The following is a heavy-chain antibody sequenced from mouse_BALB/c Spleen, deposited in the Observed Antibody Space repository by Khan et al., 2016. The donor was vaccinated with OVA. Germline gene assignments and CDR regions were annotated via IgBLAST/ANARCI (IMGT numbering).Heavy chain of an antibody. Sequence: EVQLVESGGDLVKPGGSQKLSCAASGFTFSNYGMSWVRQTPDKRLEWVATISSDGSYTYYPDSVKGRFTISRNNAKNTLYLQMTSLRSEDTAMFYCTSNLTGSFAYWGQGTLVTVSA. CDR1: GFTFSNYG. CDR2: ISSDGSYT. CDR3: TSNLTGSFAY. J-gene: IGHJ3*01. D-gene: IGHD4-1*01. V-gene: IGHV5-6*01.